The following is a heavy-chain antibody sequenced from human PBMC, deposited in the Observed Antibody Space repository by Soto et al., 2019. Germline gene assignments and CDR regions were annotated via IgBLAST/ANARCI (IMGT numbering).Heavy chain of an antibody. CDR3: ARETKVRDYGDYDY. J-gene: IGHJ4*02. D-gene: IGHD4-17*01. Sequence: QVQLVQSGAEVKKPGASVKVSCKASGYTFTSYGISWVRQAPGQGLEWMGWISAYNGNTNYAQKLQGRDTKTIDTSTSTAYMELRSLRSDDTAVYYCARETKVRDYGDYDYWGQGTLVAVSS. V-gene: IGHV1-18*01. CDR2: ISAYNGNT. CDR1: GYTFTSYG.